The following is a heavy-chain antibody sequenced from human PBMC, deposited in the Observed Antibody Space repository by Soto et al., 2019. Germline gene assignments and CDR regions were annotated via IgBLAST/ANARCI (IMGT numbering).Heavy chain of an antibody. J-gene: IGHJ4*02. D-gene: IGHD2-15*01. Sequence: QVQLVQSGAEVKKPGSSVKVSCKASGGTFSSYSISWVRQAPGQGLEWMGKIIPILGLANYAQKFQGRVTITADKSTRTVDIDLSRLRSETTAVYSWTRTMNCSGGSCYFSYFGYCGQGTLVTVSS. V-gene: IGHV1-69*02. CDR3: TRTMNCSGGSCYFSYFGY. CDR1: GGTFSSYS. CDR2: IIPILGLA.